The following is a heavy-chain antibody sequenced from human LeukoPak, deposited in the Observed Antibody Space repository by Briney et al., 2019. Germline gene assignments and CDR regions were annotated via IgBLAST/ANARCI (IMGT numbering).Heavy chain of an antibody. CDR2: ISGSGGST. Sequence: GGSLRLSCAASGFTFSSYAMSWARQAPGKGLEWVSAISGSGGSTYYADSVKGRFTISRDNSKNTLYLQMNSLRAEDTAVYYCAKTGSMFWSGYYRFDYWGQGTLVTVSS. CDR1: GFTFSSYA. CDR3: AKTGSMFWSGYYRFDY. J-gene: IGHJ4*02. D-gene: IGHD3-3*01. V-gene: IGHV3-23*01.